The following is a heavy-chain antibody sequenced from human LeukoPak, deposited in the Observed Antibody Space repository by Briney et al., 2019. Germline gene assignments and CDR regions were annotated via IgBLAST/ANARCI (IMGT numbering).Heavy chain of an antibody. CDR2: IYTSGST. Sequence: SETLSLTCTVSGGSISSGSYYWSWIRQPAGKGLEWIGRIYTSGSTNYNPSLKSRVTISVDTSKNQFSLKLSSVTAADTAVYYCARDRIGSGFDPWGQGTLVTVSS. D-gene: IGHD2-15*01. V-gene: IGHV4-61*02. CDR3: ARDRIGSGFDP. J-gene: IGHJ5*02. CDR1: GGSISSGSYY.